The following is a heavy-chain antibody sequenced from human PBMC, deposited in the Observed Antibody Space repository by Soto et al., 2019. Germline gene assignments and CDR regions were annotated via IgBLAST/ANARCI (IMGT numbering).Heavy chain of an antibody. CDR2: ISDSGGNT. J-gene: IGHJ6*02. CDR3: AKRRTYTETPDV. CDR1: GFTFSSYA. D-gene: IGHD2-15*01. Sequence: PGGSLRLSCAASGFTFSSYAMSWVRQAPGKGLEWVSAISDSGGNTYYADSVKGRFTISRDNSKNTVNLHMNNLRTEDTAVYYCAKRRTYTETPDVWGQGTTVTVSS. V-gene: IGHV3-23*01.